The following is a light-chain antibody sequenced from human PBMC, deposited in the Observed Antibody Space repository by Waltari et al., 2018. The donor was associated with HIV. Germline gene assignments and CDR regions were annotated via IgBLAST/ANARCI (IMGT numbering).Light chain of an antibody. CDR2: EVS. Sequence: QSALTQPASVSGSPGQSITISCTGTSSDVGTYNFLSWYQQPPGEAPKLILFEVSERPSGVSSRFSGSKSGNTASLTISGLQAEDEADYYCCSYANSSTSFYVFGSGTKVTVL. V-gene: IGLV2-23*02. CDR1: SSDVGTYNF. CDR3: CSYANSSTSFYV. J-gene: IGLJ1*01.